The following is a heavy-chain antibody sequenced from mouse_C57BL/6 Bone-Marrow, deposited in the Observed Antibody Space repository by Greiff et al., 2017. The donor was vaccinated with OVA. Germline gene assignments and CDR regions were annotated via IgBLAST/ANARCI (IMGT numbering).Heavy chain of an antibody. CDR3: ARGRGWSDWYFDV. CDR2: INSDGGST. Sequence: EVKLLESGGGLVQPGESLKLSCESNEYEFPSHDMSWVRKTPEKRLELVAAINSDGGSTYYPDTMERRFIISRDNTKKTLYLQMSSLRSEDTALYYCARGRGWSDWYFDVWGTGTTVTVSS. CDR1: EYEFPSHD. V-gene: IGHV5-2*01. D-gene: IGHD2-3*01. J-gene: IGHJ1*03.